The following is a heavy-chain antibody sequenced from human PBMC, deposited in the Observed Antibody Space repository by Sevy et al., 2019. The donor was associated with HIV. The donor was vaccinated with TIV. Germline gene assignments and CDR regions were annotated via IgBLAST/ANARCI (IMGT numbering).Heavy chain of an antibody. D-gene: IGHD3-22*01. CDR1: GYTLTKLS. V-gene: IGHV1-24*01. Sequence: ASVKVSCKVSGYTLTKLSMHWVRQVRGKGLEWMGSFDPEDGKRIYAQKFQGRFTMTEDTSTDTGYLDLNSLRSEDSAVCFCATTKDYYESSGDPFDYWGQGTLVTVSS. J-gene: IGHJ4*02. CDR3: ATTKDYYESSGDPFDY. CDR2: FDPEDGKR.